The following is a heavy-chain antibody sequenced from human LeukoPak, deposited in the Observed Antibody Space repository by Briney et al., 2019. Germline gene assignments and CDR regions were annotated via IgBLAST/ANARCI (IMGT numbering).Heavy chain of an antibody. D-gene: IGHD5-18*01. V-gene: IGHV4-59*08. CDR1: GGSISSYY. Sequence: SETLSLTCTVSGGSISSYYWSWIRQPPGKGLEWIGYIYYSGSTNYNPSLKSRVTISVDTSKNQFSLKLSSVTAADTAVYYCASYYGYSYGSFDYWGQGTLVTVSS. CDR3: ASYYGYSYGSFDY. CDR2: IYYSGST. J-gene: IGHJ4*02.